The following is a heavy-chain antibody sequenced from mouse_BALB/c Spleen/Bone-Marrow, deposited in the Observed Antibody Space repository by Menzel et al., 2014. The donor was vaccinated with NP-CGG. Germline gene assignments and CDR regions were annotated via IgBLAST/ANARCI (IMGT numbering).Heavy chain of an antibody. D-gene: IGHD2-14*01. Sequence: EVQLVESGGDLVKPGGSLKLSCAACGFTFSDYYMYWVRPTPEKRLEWVATISDGGSYTYYPDSVKGRFTISRDNAKNNLYLHMSSLKSEDTAMYYCARDGDYKYAWFAYWGQGTLVTVSA. CDR2: ISDGGSYT. CDR1: GFTFSDYY. V-gene: IGHV5-4*02. J-gene: IGHJ3*01. CDR3: ARDGDYKYAWFAY.